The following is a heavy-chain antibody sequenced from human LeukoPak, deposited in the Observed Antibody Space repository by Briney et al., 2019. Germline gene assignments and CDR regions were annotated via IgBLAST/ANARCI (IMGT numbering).Heavy chain of an antibody. CDR3: ARHGDYCFDL. D-gene: IGHD2-21*01. V-gene: IGHV3-7*02. CDR2: IKQDGTSK. J-gene: IGHJ4*02. CDR1: GFTFSRSW. Sequence: GGSLRLSCAASGFTFSRSWMGWVRQAPGKGLEWVANIKQDGTSKYYVGSVMGRFTISRDNAENSVYLQVNSLSAGDTAVYYCARHGDYCFDLWGPGTRVTVSS.